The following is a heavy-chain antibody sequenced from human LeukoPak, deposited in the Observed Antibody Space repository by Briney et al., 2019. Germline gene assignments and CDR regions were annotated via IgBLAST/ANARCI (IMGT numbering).Heavy chain of an antibody. J-gene: IGHJ4*02. CDR3: ARDRSSGWTTLGY. CDR2: IYTSGTT. D-gene: IGHD6-19*01. CDR1: GGSISSYY. V-gene: IGHV4-4*07. Sequence: SETLSLTCTVSGGSISSYYWSWIRQPAGKGLEWIGRIYTSGTTNYNPSLKSRVTMSVDTSKNRFSLQLSSVTAADTAVYYCARDRSSGWTTLGYWGQGTLVTVSS.